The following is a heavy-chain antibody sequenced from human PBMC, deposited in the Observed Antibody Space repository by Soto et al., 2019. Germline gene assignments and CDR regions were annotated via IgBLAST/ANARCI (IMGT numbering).Heavy chain of an antibody. CDR3: ARRHRSSSAFDP. Sequence: RGESLKISCKGSGYSFTSYWINWVRQMPGKGLEWMGRIDPSDSYTNYSPSFQGHVTISADKSISTAYLQWSSLKASDTAMYYCARRHRSSSAFDPWGQGTLVTVYS. J-gene: IGHJ5*02. CDR2: IDPSDSYT. D-gene: IGHD6-13*01. CDR1: GYSFTSYW. V-gene: IGHV5-10-1*01.